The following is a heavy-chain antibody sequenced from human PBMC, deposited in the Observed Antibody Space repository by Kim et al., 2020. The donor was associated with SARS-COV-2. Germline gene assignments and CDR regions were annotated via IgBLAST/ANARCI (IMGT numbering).Heavy chain of an antibody. J-gene: IGHJ4*02. D-gene: IGHD3-22*01. CDR3: ARGNSSGYSYYFDY. V-gene: IGHV3-53*04. Sequence: ADPGKGQFTISRHNSKNTLYLQMNRLRAEDTAVYYCARGNSSGYSYYFDYWGQGTLVTVSS.